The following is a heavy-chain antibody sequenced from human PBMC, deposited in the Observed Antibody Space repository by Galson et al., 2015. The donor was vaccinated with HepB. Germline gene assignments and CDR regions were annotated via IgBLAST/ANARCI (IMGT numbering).Heavy chain of an antibody. Sequence: LSLTCTVSGGSISSYYWSWIRQPPGKGLEWIGSIYYSGSTNYNPSLKSRVTISVDTSKNQFSLKLSSVTAADTAVYYCARVGTAMVRGVADYWGQGTLVTVSS. V-gene: IGHV4-59*01. J-gene: IGHJ4*02. CDR2: IYYSGST. CDR1: GGSISSYY. D-gene: IGHD3-10*01. CDR3: ARVGTAMVRGVADY.